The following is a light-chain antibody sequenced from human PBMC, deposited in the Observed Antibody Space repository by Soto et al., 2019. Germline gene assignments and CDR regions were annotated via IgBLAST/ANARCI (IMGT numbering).Light chain of an antibody. CDR3: QQYDNWPRT. CDR1: QSVSSN. J-gene: IGKJ1*01. Sequence: EVVMTQSPATLSVSPGERATLSCRASQSVSSNLAWYQQIPGQAPRFLIYGASTRATGIPVRFSGSVSGTEFTLTISSLQSEDFAVYYCQQYDNWPRTFGQGTKVEIK. CDR2: GAS. V-gene: IGKV3-15*01.